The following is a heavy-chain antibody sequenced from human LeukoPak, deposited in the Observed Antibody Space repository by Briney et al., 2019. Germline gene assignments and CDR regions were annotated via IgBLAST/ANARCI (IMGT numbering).Heavy chain of an antibody. CDR1: AGSISSGSYY. J-gene: IGHJ4*02. CDR3: ATGSREAHIVGATTGLWY. CDR2: IYPSGST. V-gene: IGHV4-61*02. D-gene: IGHD1-26*01. Sequence: SETLSLTCTVSAGSISSGSYYWSWIRQPAEKRLEWIGRIYPSGSTNYNPSLKSRVTISVDTSKNQFSLKLSSATAADTAVYYCATGSREAHIVGATTGLWYWGQGTLVTVSS.